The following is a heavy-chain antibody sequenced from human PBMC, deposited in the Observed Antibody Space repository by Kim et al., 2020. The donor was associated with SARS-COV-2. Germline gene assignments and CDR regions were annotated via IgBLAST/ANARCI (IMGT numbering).Heavy chain of an antibody. D-gene: IGHD5-12*01. Sequence: GGSLRLSCAASGFTFSSYAMSWVRQAPGKGLEWVSAISGSGGSTYYADYVKGRFTISRDNSKNTLYLQMNSLRAEDTAVYYCAKDRSGYDYWFYYYGMDVWGQGTTVTVSS. J-gene: IGHJ6*02. V-gene: IGHV3-23*01. CDR2: ISGSGGST. CDR3: AKDRSGYDYWFYYYGMDV. CDR1: GFTFSSYA.